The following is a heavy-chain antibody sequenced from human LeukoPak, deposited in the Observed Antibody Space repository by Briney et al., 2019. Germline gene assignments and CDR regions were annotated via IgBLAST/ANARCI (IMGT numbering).Heavy chain of an antibody. CDR1: GGSFSGYY. J-gene: IGHJ4*02. CDR3: ARHEYDYVWGSYRYLDY. V-gene: IGHV4-34*01. CDR2: INHSGST. D-gene: IGHD3-16*02. Sequence: SETLSLTCAVYGGSFSGYYWSWIRQPPGKGLEWIGEINHSGSTNYNPSLKSRVTISVDTSKNQFSLKLSSVTAADTAGYYCARHEYDYVWGSYRYLDYWGQGTLVTVSS.